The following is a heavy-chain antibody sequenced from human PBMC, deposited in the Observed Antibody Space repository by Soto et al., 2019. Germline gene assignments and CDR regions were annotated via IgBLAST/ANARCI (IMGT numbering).Heavy chain of an antibody. Sequence: PGGSLRLSCAASGFTFSGYAMSWVRQAPGKGLEWVSAISGSGGSTYYADSVKGRFTISRDNSKNTLYLQMNSLRAEDTAVYYCAKEPRRWFGELYYYGMDVWGQGTTVTVSS. V-gene: IGHV3-23*01. D-gene: IGHD3-10*01. CDR1: GFTFSGYA. J-gene: IGHJ6*02. CDR3: AKEPRRWFGELYYYGMDV. CDR2: ISGSGGST.